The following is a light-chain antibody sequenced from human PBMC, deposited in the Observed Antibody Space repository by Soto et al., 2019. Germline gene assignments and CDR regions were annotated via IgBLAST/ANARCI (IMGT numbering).Light chain of an antibody. J-gene: IGKJ1*01. V-gene: IGKV1-5*01. CDR3: QQYETFSGT. CDR2: DAS. CDR1: QSVSGW. Sequence: DIQMTHSPSTLSASVGDTVTVTCRASQSVSGWLAWYQQKPGEAPKLLIYDASALPRGVPSRFSGSGSGTKFTLTIASLQPDYFATYFCQQYETFSGTFGPGTKVDIK.